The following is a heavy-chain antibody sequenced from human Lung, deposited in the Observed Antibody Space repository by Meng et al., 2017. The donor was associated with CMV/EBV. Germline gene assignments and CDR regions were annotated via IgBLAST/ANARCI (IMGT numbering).Heavy chain of an antibody. V-gene: IGHV4-59*01. CDR2: IYYNRGT. J-gene: IGHJ4*02. CDR1: GGSISHYC. CDR3: ARGHYGDSSDYFDF. D-gene: IGHD4/OR15-4a*01. Sequence: SXTVSGGSISHYCWNWIRQPPGKGLEWIGYIYYNRGTNYNPSLKGRVTISLETSKNQFSLKLSSVTAADTAVYYCARGHYGDSSDYFDFWGQGTPVXVSS.